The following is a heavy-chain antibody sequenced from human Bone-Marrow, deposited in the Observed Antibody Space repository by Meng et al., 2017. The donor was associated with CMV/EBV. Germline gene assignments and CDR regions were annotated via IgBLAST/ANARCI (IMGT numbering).Heavy chain of an antibody. CDR1: GFTFEHYA. J-gene: IGHJ3*02. CDR2: ISWNSGNI. Sequence: SLKISCAASGFTFEHYAMHWVRQAPGKGLEWVSGISWNSGNIGYGDSVKGRFIISRDDARNSLYLQMDSLRVEDTALYYCAKDDAFDMWGQGTMVTVSS. CDR3: AKDDAFDM. V-gene: IGHV3-9*01.